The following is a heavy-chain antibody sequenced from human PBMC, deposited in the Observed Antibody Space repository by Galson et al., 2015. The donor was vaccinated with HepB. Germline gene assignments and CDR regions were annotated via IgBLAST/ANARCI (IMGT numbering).Heavy chain of an antibody. CDR2: INHSGST. CDR1: GGSFSGYY. J-gene: IGHJ5*02. Sequence: SETLSLTCAVYGGSFSGYYWSWIRQPPGKGLEWLGEINHSGSTNYNPSLKSRVTISVDTSKNQFSLKLSSVTAADTAVYYCAREASCGSSTSCYGNWFDPWGQGTLVTVSS. V-gene: IGHV4-34*01. CDR3: AREASCGSSTSCYGNWFDP. D-gene: IGHD2-2*01.